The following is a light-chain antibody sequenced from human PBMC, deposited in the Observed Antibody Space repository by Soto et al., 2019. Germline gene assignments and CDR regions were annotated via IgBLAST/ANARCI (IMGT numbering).Light chain of an antibody. J-gene: IGKJ1*01. Sequence: EIVLTQSPGTLSLSPGERATLSCRASQSVSSNKLAWYQQKPGQAPRLLIYGASSRATVIPDRFSGSGPGTDFTLTISRLEPEDFAMYYCQQYGGSPTFGQGTKVEIK. CDR1: QSVSSNK. CDR3: QQYGGSPT. V-gene: IGKV3-20*01. CDR2: GAS.